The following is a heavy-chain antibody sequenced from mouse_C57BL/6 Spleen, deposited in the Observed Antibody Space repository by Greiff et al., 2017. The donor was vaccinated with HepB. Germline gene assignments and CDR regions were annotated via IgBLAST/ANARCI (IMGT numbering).Heavy chain of an antibody. Sequence: EVQVVESGGGLVQPKGSLKLSCAASGFTFNTYAMHWVRQAPGKGLEWVARIRSKSSNYATYYADSVKDRFTISRDDSQSMLYLQMNNLKTEDTAMYYCVRHYGSRRGSLYWYFDVWGTGTTVTVSS. V-gene: IGHV10-3*01. J-gene: IGHJ1*03. CDR1: GFTFNTYA. CDR3: VRHYGSRRGSLYWYFDV. CDR2: IRSKSSNYAT. D-gene: IGHD1-1*01.